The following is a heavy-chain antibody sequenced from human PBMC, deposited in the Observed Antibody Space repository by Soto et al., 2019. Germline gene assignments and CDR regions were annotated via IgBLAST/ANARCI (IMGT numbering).Heavy chain of an antibody. Sequence: QVQLVESGGGVVQPGRSLRLSCAASGFTFSSYGMHWVRQAPGKGLEWVAVIWYDGSYKYYADSVKGRFTISRDNSKNTLYLQLNSLRADDAAVYYCARDYLVIPQRVIDYWGQGTLVTVSS. J-gene: IGHJ4*02. CDR2: IWYDGSYK. D-gene: IGHD2-15*01. CDR1: GFTFSSYG. CDR3: ARDYLVIPQRVIDY. V-gene: IGHV3-33*01.